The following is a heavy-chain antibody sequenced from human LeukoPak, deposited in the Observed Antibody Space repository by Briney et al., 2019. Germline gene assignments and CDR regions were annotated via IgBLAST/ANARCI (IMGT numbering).Heavy chain of an antibody. V-gene: IGHV3-7*01. D-gene: IGHD6-13*01. CDR2: IKQDGSEK. J-gene: IGHJ4*02. CDR3: ARIGYSSSSFDY. CDR1: GFRFSNYW. Sequence: PGGSLRLSCAASGFRFSNYWMSWVRQAPGKGLEWAANIKQDGSEKDYVDSMKGRFTISRDNTKNSVYLQVNSLRAEDTAVYHCARIGYSSSSFDYWGQGTLVTVSS.